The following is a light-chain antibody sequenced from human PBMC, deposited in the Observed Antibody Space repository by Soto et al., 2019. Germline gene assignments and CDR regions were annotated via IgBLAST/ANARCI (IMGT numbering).Light chain of an antibody. V-gene: IGKV1-6*01. CDR1: QGIRND. Sequence: AIQMTQSPSSLSASVGDRVTITCRASQGIRNDLGWYQQKPGEAPKLLIYGASSLQSGVPSRFSGSGSGTDFTITISSLQPEDVATSFCLQDYNYPRAFGQGTKVEIK. CDR3: LQDYNYPRA. J-gene: IGKJ1*01. CDR2: GAS.